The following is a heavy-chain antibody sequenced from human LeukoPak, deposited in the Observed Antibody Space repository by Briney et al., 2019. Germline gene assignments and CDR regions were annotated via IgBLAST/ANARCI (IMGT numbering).Heavy chain of an antibody. CDR2: IIPIFGTA. J-gene: IGHJ4*02. CDR1: GGTFSSYA. V-gene: IGHV1-69*13. CDR3: ARDRLDYGERGLFDY. Sequence: SVKVSCKASGGTFSSYAISWVRQAPGQGLEWMGGIIPIFGTANYAQKFQGRVTITADESTSTAYMELSSLRSEDTAVYYCARDRLDYGERGLFDYWGQGTLVSVSS. D-gene: IGHD4-17*01.